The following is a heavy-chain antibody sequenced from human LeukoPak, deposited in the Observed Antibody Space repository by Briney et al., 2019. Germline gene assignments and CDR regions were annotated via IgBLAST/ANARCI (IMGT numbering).Heavy chain of an antibody. J-gene: IGHJ3*02. V-gene: IGHV3-74*01. CDR2: INSDGSST. CDR3: ARPYYDYVWGSYEEAFDI. D-gene: IGHD3-16*01. CDR1: GFTFSSYW. Sequence: PGRSLRLSCAACGFTFSSYWMHWVRQAPGKGLVWVSRINSDGSSTSYADSVKGRFTISRDNAKNTLYLQMNSLRAEDTAVYYCARPYYDYVWGSYEEAFDIWGQGTMVTVSS.